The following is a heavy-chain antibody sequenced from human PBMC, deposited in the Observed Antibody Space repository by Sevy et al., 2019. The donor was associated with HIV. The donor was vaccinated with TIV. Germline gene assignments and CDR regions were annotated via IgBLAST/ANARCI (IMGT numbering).Heavy chain of an antibody. J-gene: IGHJ4*02. CDR2: LSGSGGNT. CDR1: GFSFSDFA. D-gene: IGHD1-26*01. CDR3: AKGLREWEVQGAFDY. V-gene: IGHV3-23*01. Sequence: GGSLRLSCAASGFSFSDFAMKWVRQAPGKGLEWVSVLSGSGGNTFYADSVKGRYAISRDNSKNTMYLQMNNLRAEDTAIYYCAKGLREWEVQGAFDYWGQGTLLTVSS.